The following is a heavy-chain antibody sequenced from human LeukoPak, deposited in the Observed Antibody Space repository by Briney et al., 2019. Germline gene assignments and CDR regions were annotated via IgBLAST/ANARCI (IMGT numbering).Heavy chain of an antibody. CDR3: ARWVGHIDF. CDR2: IYYSGSA. D-gene: IGHD3-10*01. CDR1: GGSISSYH. Sequence: SETLSLTCTVSGGSISSYHWSWIRQPPGKGLEWIGYIYYSGSANYSPSPKSRVTISLDTSKNQFSLNLSSVTAADTAVYYCARWVGHIDFWGQGTLVTVSS. V-gene: IGHV4-59*08. J-gene: IGHJ4*02.